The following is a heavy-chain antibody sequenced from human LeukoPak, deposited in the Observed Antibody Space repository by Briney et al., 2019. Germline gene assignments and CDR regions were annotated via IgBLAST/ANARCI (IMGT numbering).Heavy chain of an antibody. Sequence: SETLSLTCAVYGGSFSGYYWSWIRQPPGKGLEWIGEINHSGSTNYNPSLKSRVTISVDTSKNQFSLKLSSVTAADTAVYYCARAPHYSSSWYYYYYGMDVWGQGTTVTVSS. CDR1: GGSFSGYY. V-gene: IGHV4-34*01. CDR3: ARAPHYSSSWYYYYYGMDV. D-gene: IGHD6-13*01. J-gene: IGHJ6*02. CDR2: INHSGST.